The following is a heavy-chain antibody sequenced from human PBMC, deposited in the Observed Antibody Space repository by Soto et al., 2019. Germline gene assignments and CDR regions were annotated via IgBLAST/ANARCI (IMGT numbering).Heavy chain of an antibody. J-gene: IGHJ3*02. D-gene: IGHD2-15*01. V-gene: IGHV4-59*01. CDR3: ARAGRYCSGGSCYSYAFDI. CDR1: GGYISSYY. CDR2: IYYSGST. Sequence: SETLSLTCTVSGGYISSYYWSWIRQPPGKGLEWIGYIYYSGSTNYNPSLKSRVTISVDTSKNQFSLKLSSVTAADTAVYYCARAGRYCSGGSCYSYAFDIWGQGTMVPVSS.